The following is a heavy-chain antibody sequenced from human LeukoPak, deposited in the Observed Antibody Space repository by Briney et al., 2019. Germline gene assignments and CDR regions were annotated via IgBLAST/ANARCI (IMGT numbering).Heavy chain of an antibody. CDR2: IYSGGST. D-gene: IGHD5-18*01. V-gene: IGHV3-66*02. Sequence: GGSLRLSCAASGFTVSSNYMSWVRQAPGKGLEWVAVIYSGGSTYYADSVKGRFTISRDNSKNTLYLQMNSLRAEDTAVYYCARVTKITSYGMDVWGQGTTVTVSS. J-gene: IGHJ6*02. CDR3: ARVTKITSYGMDV. CDR1: GFTVSSNY.